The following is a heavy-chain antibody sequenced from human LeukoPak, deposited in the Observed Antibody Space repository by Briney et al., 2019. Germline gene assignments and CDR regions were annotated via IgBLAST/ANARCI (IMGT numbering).Heavy chain of an antibody. CDR1: GLTLTLHA. CDR3: PKDGSGSYGPELFDY. Sequence: GGSLKLSCAAPGLTLTLHAMSCARQAPGKGMEWISVISGRGGRLFYANSVKVRCNITRENFKNALYLQMNTLRAEDPAVYYCPKDGSGSYGPELFDYWGQGTLVSVSS. V-gene: IGHV3-23*01. CDR2: ISGRGGRL. D-gene: IGHD3-10*01. J-gene: IGHJ4*02.